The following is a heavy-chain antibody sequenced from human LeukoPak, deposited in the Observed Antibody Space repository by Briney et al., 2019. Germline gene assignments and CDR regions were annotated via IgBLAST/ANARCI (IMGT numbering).Heavy chain of an antibody. CDR2: IYSSGST. D-gene: IGHD6-25*01. CDR1: GASFSSYY. J-gene: IGHJ4*01. CDR3: AKSGGYGLIDY. V-gene: IGHV4-59*05. Sequence: SETLSLTCDVYGASFSSYYWGWIRQPPGKGLEWIGSIYSSGSTYYNSSLKSRVTISIDTSKNQVSLKMSSVTAADTAVYYCAKSGGYGLIDYWGQGTLVTVSS.